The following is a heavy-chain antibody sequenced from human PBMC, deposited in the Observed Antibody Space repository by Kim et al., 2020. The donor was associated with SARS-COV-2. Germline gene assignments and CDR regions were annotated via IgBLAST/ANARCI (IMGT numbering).Heavy chain of an antibody. CDR3: TTLWFGESDDAFDI. D-gene: IGHD3-10*01. J-gene: IGHJ3*02. CDR2: IRSKANSYAT. CDR1: GFTFSGSA. Sequence: GGSLRLSCATSGFTFSGSAMHWVRQASGKGLEWVGRIRSKANSYATAYAASVKGRFTISRDDSKNTAYLQMNSLKTEDTAVYYCTTLWFGESDDAFDIWGQGTMVTVSS. V-gene: IGHV3-73*01.